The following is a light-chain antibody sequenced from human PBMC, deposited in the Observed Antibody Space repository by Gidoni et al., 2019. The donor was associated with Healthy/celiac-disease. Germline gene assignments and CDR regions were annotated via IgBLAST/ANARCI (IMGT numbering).Light chain of an antibody. CDR1: QSVLYSSNNKNY. J-gene: IGKJ1*01. CDR3: QQYYSTPQT. Sequence: DIVMTQSPDSLAVSLGERATLNCKSSQSVLYSSNNKNYVAWYQQKPGQPPKLLIYWASTRESGVPDRFSGSGSGTDFTLTISSLQAEDVAVYYCQQYYSTPQTFGQGTKVEIK. V-gene: IGKV4-1*01. CDR2: WAS.